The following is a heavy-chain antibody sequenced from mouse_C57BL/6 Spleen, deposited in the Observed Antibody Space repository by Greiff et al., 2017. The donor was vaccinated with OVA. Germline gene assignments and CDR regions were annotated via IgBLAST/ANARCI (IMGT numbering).Heavy chain of an antibody. CDR3: VRHVGSSYFDY. CDR2: IRSKSNNYAT. CDR1: GFSFNTYA. V-gene: IGHV10-1*01. J-gene: IGHJ2*01. Sequence: EVQLVESGGGLVQPKGSLKLSCAASGFSFNTYAMNWVRQAPGKGLEWVARIRSKSNNYATYYADSVKDRFNISRDDSESMLYLQMNNLKTEDTAMYYCVRHVGSSYFDYWGQGTTLTVSS. D-gene: IGHD1-1*01.